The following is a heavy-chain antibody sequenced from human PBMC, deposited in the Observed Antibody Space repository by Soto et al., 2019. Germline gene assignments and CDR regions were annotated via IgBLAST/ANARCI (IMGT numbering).Heavy chain of an antibody. D-gene: IGHD3-16*01. Sequence: QITLKESGPTLVKPTQTLTLTCTFSGFSFRTSGLGVAWIRQPPGNALEWLGIIYWDEDKRSSPSLGGRLTITKGTSENPVVFTMSSIDPVDTARYCCAHRLTCYYDHSAFYAPCDYWGQGTLVTVSS. CDR1: GFSFRTSGLG. CDR3: AHRLTCYYDHSAFYAPCDY. J-gene: IGHJ4*02. CDR2: IYWDEDK. V-gene: IGHV2-5*02.